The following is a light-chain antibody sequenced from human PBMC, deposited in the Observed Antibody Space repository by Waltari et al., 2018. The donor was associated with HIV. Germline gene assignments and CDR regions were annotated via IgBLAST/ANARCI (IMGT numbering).Light chain of an antibody. V-gene: IGLV3-10*01. CDR2: EDS. Sequence: SYELTQPPSVAVSPGQTARTPCTGDALPKNYASWYQQKSGQAPVLVIYEDSKRPSGFPERFSGSSSGTTATLTISGAQVEDEADYYCYSTDNSGHHRVFGTGTKLTVL. J-gene: IGLJ2*01. CDR3: YSTDNSGHHRV. CDR1: ALPKNY.